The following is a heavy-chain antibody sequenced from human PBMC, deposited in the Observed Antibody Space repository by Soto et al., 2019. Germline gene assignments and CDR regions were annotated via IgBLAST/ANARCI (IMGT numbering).Heavy chain of an antibody. D-gene: IGHD1-26*01. Sequence: QVQLVQSGAEVKTTGASVKVSCKASGYTFTSYYMHWVRQAPGQGLEWMGIINPSGGSASYAQKFQGRVTMTRDTSTSTDYLELSSLRCENTAVYYSARDIGGVDPWGQGNLVTVSS. CDR1: GYTFTSYY. CDR2: INPSGGSA. J-gene: IGHJ5*02. V-gene: IGHV1-46*01. CDR3: ARDIGGVDP.